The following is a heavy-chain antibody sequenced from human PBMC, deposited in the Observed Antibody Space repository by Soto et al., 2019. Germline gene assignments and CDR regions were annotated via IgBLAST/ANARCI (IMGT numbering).Heavy chain of an antibody. D-gene: IGHD2-2*01. CDR3: ARGGGYCSSTSCYDPYYYYMDV. Sequence: ASVKVSCKASGYTFTSYYRQWVRQAPGQGLEWMGIINPSGGSTSYAQKFQGRVTMTRDTSTSTVYMELSSLRSEDTAVYYCARGGGYCSSTSCYDPYYYYMDVWGKGTTVTVSS. V-gene: IGHV1-46*03. J-gene: IGHJ6*03. CDR1: GYTFTSYY. CDR2: INPSGGST.